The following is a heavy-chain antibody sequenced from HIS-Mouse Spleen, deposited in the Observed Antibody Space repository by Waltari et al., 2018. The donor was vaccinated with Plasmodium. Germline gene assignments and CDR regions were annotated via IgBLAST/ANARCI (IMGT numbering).Heavy chain of an antibody. V-gene: IGHV1-18*01. J-gene: IGHJ4*02. CDR3: TSRWVHFDY. D-gene: IGHD6-13*01. Sequence: QVQLVQSGAEVKKPGASVKVSCKASGYTFTNYGISWVRQAPGQGLEWMGWISPYNGNTHFAQKRQGRVTMTTDTSTSTAYMELRSLKTEDTAVYYCTSRWVHFDYWGQGTLVTVSS. CDR1: GYTFTNYG. CDR2: ISPYNGNT.